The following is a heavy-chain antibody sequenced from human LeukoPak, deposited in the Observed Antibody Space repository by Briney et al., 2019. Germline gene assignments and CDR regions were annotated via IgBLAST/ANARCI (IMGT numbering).Heavy chain of an antibody. V-gene: IGHV3-21*06. CDR3: VKNGWLDY. CDR1: GSTFTSQN. D-gene: IGHD6-19*01. CDR2: ISTSGDST. J-gene: IGHJ4*02. Sequence: NPGGSLRLSCAASGSTFTSQNMNWARQAPGKGLEWVAYISTSGDSTKYADSVEDRFTISRDNAENSLYLLTNSLRVEDTAVYYCVKNGWLDYWGQGILVTVSS.